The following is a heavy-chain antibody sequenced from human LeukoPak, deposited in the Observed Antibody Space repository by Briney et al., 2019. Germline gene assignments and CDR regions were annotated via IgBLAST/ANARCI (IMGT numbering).Heavy chain of an antibody. V-gene: IGHV3-7*03. CDR1: GFTFSSYW. D-gene: IGHD1-20*01. Sequence: PGGSLRLSCAASGFTFSSYWMSWVRQAPGKGLEWVANIKQDGSEKYYVDSVKGRFTISRDNAKNSLYLQMNSLRAEDTAVYYCATLWASSPLWYNWNALVLSSYYFDYWGQGTLVTVSS. J-gene: IGHJ4*02. CDR3: ATLWASSPLWYNWNALVLSSYYFDY. CDR2: IKQDGSEK.